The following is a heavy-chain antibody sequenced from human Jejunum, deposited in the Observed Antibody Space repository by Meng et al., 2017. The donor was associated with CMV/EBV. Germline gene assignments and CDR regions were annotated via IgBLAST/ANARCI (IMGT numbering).Heavy chain of an antibody. CDR1: GGSINTYY. CDR2: IYNYGGT. V-gene: IGHV4-59*08. J-gene: IGHJ5*02. CDR3: VRHGDCSSGSCYYHWFDP. D-gene: IGHD2-2*01. Sequence: VPLQESGPGLVKPAETLSLTCSVSGGSINTYYWGWIRQSPGKGLEWIGNIYNYGGTYYNPSLKSRVTISTDTSKNEFSLRLKSVTAADTAVYYCVRHGDCSSGSCYYHWFDPWGQGSLVTVSS.